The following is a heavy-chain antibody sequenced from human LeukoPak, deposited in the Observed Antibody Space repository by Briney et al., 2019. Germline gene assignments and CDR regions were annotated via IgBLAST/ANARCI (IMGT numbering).Heavy chain of an antibody. V-gene: IGHV4-38-2*02. Sequence: PSETLSLTCIVSGYSISSGYYWGWIRQPPGKGLEWIGSIYYSGSTYYNPSLKSRVTISVDTSKNQFSLKLSSVTAADTAVYYCARPRARWYFDLWGRGTLVTVSS. CDR1: GYSISSGYY. CDR2: IYYSGST. J-gene: IGHJ2*01. CDR3: ARPRARWYFDL.